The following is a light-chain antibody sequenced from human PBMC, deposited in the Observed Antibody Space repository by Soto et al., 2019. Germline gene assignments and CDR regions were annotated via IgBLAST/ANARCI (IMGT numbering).Light chain of an antibody. V-gene: IGKV1-5*01. CDR3: HQYNDYRPM. J-gene: IGKJ1*01. CDR1: QPIRTW. CDR2: DAS. Sequence: EIQVTKSTSTLSASVGDRVTITCRASQPIRTWLAWYQEKPGKAPKLLIYDASSLEGGVPSRFSGSGSGTEFTLTISSLQPDDFATYYCHQYNDYRPMFGQGTKVDIK.